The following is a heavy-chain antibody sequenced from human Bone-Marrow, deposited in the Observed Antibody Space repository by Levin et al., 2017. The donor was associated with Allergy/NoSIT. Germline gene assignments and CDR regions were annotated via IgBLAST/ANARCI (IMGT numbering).Heavy chain of an antibody. Sequence: SETLSLTCTVSGGSISSGGYYWSWIRQHPGKGLEWIGYIYYSGSTYYNPSLKSRVTISVDTSKNQFSLKLSSVTAADTAVYYCARGPGGGVTIFGADAFDIWGQGTMVTVSS. J-gene: IGHJ3*02. D-gene: IGHD3-3*01. CDR2: IYYSGST. V-gene: IGHV4-31*03. CDR3: ARGPGGGVTIFGADAFDI. CDR1: GGSISSGGYY.